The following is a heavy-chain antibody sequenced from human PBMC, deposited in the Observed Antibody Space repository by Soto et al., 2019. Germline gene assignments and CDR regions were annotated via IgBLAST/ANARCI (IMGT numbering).Heavy chain of an antibody. CDR2: IYYSGST. CDR1: GGSISSSSYY. J-gene: IGHJ4*02. Sequence: QLQLQESGPGLVKPSETLSLTCTVSGGSISSSSYYWGWIRQPPGKGLEWIGSIYYSGSTYYNPSLKSRVTISVDTSKNQFSLKLSSVTAADTAVYYCARHVGGLLIASGYGFDYWGQGTLVTVSS. D-gene: IGHD5-12*01. CDR3: ARHVGGLLIASGYGFDY. V-gene: IGHV4-39*01.